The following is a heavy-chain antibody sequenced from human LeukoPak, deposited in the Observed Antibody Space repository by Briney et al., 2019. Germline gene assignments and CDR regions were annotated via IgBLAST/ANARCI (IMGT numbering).Heavy chain of an antibody. CDR1: GYSFTNYW. D-gene: IGHD3-10*01. Sequence: GESLKISCQVSGYSFTNYWIGWVRQMPGKGLEWMGSIDPGDSDTRYSPSFQGQVTISADKSISTAYLQWSSLKASDTAMYYCARLAPYYYGSGDPWGQGTLVTVSS. CDR3: ARLAPYYYGSGDP. V-gene: IGHV5-51*01. CDR2: IDPGDSDT. J-gene: IGHJ5*02.